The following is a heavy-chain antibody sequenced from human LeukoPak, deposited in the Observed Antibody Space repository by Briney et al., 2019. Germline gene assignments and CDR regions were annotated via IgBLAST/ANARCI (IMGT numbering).Heavy chain of an antibody. CDR2: ISSISGGASTT. V-gene: IGHV3-11*04. Sequence: GGSLRLSCAASGFTLSDYHMSWIRQAPGKGLEWISKISSISGGASTTSYADSVKGRFTISRDNARNSLFLQMNSLRAEDTAVYYCGNTYWGQGPVVTVSS. J-gene: IGHJ4*02. CDR1: GFTLSDYH. CDR3: GNTY.